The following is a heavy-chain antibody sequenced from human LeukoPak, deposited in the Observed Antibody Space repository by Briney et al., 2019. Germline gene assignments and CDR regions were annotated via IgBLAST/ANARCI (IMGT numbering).Heavy chain of an antibody. J-gene: IGHJ4*02. V-gene: IGHV1-8*03. CDR2: MNPNSGNT. Sequence: ASVKVSCKASGDTFTSYDINWVRQATGQGLEWMGWMNPNSGNTGYAQKFQGRVTITRNTSKSTAYMELGSLRSEDTAVYYCARSRRGIAAAGTSYYFDYWGQGTLVTVSS. CDR3: ARSRRGIAAAGTSYYFDY. CDR1: GDTFTSYD. D-gene: IGHD6-13*01.